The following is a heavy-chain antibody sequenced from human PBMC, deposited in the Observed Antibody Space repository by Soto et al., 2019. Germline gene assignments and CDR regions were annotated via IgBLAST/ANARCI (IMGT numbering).Heavy chain of an antibody. J-gene: IGHJ5*02. V-gene: IGHV1-69*12. CDR2: IIPIFGTA. CDR3: ARAYDFEGWFDP. D-gene: IGHD3-3*01. Sequence: QVQLVQSGAEVKKPGSSVKVSCKASGGTFSSYAISWVRQAPGQGLEWMGGIIPIFGTANYAQKFQGRVRIRAAXSTSTAYMELSSLRSEDTAVYYCARAYDFEGWFDPWGQGTLVTVSS. CDR1: GGTFSSYA.